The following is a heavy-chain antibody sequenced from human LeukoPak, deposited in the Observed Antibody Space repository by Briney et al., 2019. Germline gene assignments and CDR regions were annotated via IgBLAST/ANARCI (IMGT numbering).Heavy chain of an antibody. CDR1: GFTFSSYG. Sequence: PGGSLRLSCAASGFTFSSYGMHWVRQAPGKGLEWVAVISYDGSNKYYADSVKGRFTISRDNSKNTLYLQMNSLRAEDTAVYYSANGGPCSGGSCYYYGMDVWGQGTTVTVSS. CDR3: ANGGPCSGGSCYYYGMDV. J-gene: IGHJ6*02. V-gene: IGHV3-30*18. D-gene: IGHD2-15*01. CDR2: ISYDGSNK.